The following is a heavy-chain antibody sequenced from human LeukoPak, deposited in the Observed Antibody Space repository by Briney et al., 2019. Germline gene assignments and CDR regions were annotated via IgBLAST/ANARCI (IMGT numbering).Heavy chain of an antibody. CDR1: GGSISSYY. V-gene: IGHV4-59*01. J-gene: IGHJ4*02. D-gene: IGHD6-19*01. CDR3: ARAPVLEQWLEEY. Sequence: SETLSLTCTVSGGSISSYYWSWIRQPPGKGLEWIGYIYYSGSTNYNPSLKSRVTISVDTSKNQFSLKLSSVTAADTAVYYCARAPVLEQWLEEYWGQGTLVTVSS. CDR2: IYYSGST.